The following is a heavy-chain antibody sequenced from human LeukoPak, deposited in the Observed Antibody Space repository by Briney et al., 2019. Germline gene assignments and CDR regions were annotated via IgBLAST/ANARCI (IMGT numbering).Heavy chain of an antibody. Sequence: SETLSLTCTVSGGSISSYYWSWIWQPPGKGLEWIGYIYTSGSTNYNPSLKSRVTISVDTSKNQFSLKLSSVTAADTAVYYCARRQYQLLYGYYYYYMDVWGKGTTVTVSS. CDR2: IYTSGST. J-gene: IGHJ6*03. CDR3: ARRQYQLLYGYYYYYMDV. V-gene: IGHV4-4*09. D-gene: IGHD2-2*02. CDR1: GGSISSYY.